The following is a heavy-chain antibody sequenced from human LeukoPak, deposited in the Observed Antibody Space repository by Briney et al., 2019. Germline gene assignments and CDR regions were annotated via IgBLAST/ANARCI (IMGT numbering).Heavy chain of an antibody. J-gene: IGHJ6*03. CDR1: GGNISTYT. CDR3: ARSSQVVPSAMRYYYYFMDV. V-gene: IGHV1-69*13. CDR2: IIPIFRTP. Sequence: ASVKVSCKASGGNISTYTINWVRQAPGQGLEWMGGIIPIFRTPNYAQKFQGRVTITADESTNTAYMELSSLGSEDTALYYCARSSQVVPSAMRYYYYFMDVWGKGTTVTISS. D-gene: IGHD2-2*01.